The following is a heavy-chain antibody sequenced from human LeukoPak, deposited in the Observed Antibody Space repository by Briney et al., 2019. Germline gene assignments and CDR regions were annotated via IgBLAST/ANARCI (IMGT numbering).Heavy chain of an antibody. CDR1: GFSFSSYS. V-gene: IGHV3-21*06. D-gene: IGHD7-27*01. CDR3: ARQGRSYINPNRGWFDP. Sequence: GGSLRLSCEASGFSFSSYSMNWVRQAPGKGLEWVSSISSTGTDNTYADSVTGRFTISRDNPKNSVFLQMNSLRAEDTAVYFCARQGRSYINPNRGWFDPWGQGTLVIVSS. CDR2: ISSTGTDN. J-gene: IGHJ5*02.